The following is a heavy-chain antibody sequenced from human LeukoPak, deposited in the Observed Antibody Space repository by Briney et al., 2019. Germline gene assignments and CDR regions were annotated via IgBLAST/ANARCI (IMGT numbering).Heavy chain of an antibody. V-gene: IGHV4-4*07. CDR3: ARGEYSSSSAVVADY. CDR2: IFSGST. Sequence: PSETLSLTCTVSGGSISSYHWSWIRQPAGKGLEWIGRIFSGSTNYNPSLKSRVAMSVDTSKNQFSLKLSSVTAADTAVYYCARGEYSSSSAVVADYWGQGTLVTVSS. CDR1: GGSISSYH. D-gene: IGHD6-6*01. J-gene: IGHJ4*02.